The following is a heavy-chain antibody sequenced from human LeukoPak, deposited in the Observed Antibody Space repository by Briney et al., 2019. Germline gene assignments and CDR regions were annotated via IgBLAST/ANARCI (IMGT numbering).Heavy chain of an antibody. CDR1: GGSISSYY. J-gene: IGHJ5*02. CDR3: ARHWEAAPDWFDP. D-gene: IGHD6-6*01. V-gene: IGHV4-59*08. Sequence: SETLSLTCTVSGGSISSYYWSWIRQPPGKGLEWIGYIYYSGSTNYNPSLKSRATISVDTSKNQFSLKLSSVTAADTAVYYCARHWEAAPDWFDPWGQGTLVTVSS. CDR2: IYYSGST.